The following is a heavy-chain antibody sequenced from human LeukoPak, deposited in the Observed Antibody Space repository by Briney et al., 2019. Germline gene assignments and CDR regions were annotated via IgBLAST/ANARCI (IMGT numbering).Heavy chain of an antibody. J-gene: IGHJ5*02. CDR2: IDPRGSST. CDR1: GYTFTSYY. V-gene: IGHV1-46*01. CDR3: ARAQSGSYLGNWFDP. Sequence: SVKLSCKTSGYTFTSYYIHWVRQSPGHGLEWMGLIDPRGSSTSYAQNCQGRVTMTRDTSTSTVYMELSSLRSEDTAVYYCARAQSGSYLGNWFDPWGQGTLVTVSS. D-gene: IGHD1-26*01.